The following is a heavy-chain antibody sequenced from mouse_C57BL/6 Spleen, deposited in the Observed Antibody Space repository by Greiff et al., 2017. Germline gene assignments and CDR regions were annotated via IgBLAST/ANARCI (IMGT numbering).Heavy chain of an antibody. CDR3: ARKASNSWFAY. V-gene: IGHV1-80*01. D-gene: IGHD2-5*01. Sequence: VQLQQSGAELVKPGASVKISCKASGYAFSSYWMNWVKPRPGKGLEWIGQIYPGDGDTNYNGKFKGKATLTADKSSSTAYMQLSSLTSEGSAVYFCARKASNSWFAYWGQGTLVTVSA. CDR1: GYAFSSYW. CDR2: IYPGDGDT. J-gene: IGHJ3*01.